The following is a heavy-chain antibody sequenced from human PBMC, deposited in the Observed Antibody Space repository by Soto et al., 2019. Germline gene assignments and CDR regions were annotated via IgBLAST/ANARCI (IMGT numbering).Heavy chain of an antibody. CDR3: VSYDFWSGYSDY. CDR1: GFTVSSNY. D-gene: IGHD3-3*01. Sequence: EVQLVESGGGLVQPGGSLRLSCAVSGFTVSSNYMSWVRQAPGKGLEWVSIFYTGGSTYYSDSVKGRFTISRDNSKHTLYLQMNSLREEDTTVYYCVSYDFWSGYSDYWGQGTRVTVSS. J-gene: IGHJ4*02. CDR2: FYTGGST. V-gene: IGHV3-66*01.